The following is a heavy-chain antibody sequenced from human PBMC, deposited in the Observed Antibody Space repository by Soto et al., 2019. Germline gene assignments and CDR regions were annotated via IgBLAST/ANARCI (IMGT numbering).Heavy chain of an antibody. D-gene: IGHD6-13*01. Sequence: QVQLQESGPGLVKPSQTLSLTCTVSGGSISSGDYYWSWIRQPPGKGLEWIGYIYYIGSTYYNPSLKSRVTISVDTSKNQVSLKLSSVTAADTAVYYCAIDGISAAGTFDPWGQGTLVTVSS. CDR2: IYYIGST. V-gene: IGHV4-30-4*01. CDR1: GGSISSGDYY. CDR3: AIDGISAAGTFDP. J-gene: IGHJ5*02.